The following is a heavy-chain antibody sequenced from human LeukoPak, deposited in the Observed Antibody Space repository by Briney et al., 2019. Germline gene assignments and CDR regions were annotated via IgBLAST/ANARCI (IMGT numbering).Heavy chain of an antibody. Sequence: GGSLRLSCAASGFTFSNYGMNCVRQAPGKGLEWISGIIGRGGITYYAATVKGRFTISRDNSKNTLYLQIYSLRAGDTAVYYCAKDDALIRFNDWGQGTLVTVSS. D-gene: IGHD3-3*01. J-gene: IGHJ4*02. V-gene: IGHV3-23*01. CDR1: GFTFSNYG. CDR3: AKDDALIRFND. CDR2: IIGRGGIT.